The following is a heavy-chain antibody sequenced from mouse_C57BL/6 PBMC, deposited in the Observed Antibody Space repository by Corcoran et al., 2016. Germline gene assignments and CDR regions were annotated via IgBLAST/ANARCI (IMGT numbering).Heavy chain of an antibody. Sequence: QIQLVQSGPELKKPGETVKISCKASGYTFTTYGMIWVKQAPGKGLKWMGWINTYSGVPTYADDFKGRFVFSLETSASTAYLQINNLKNEDTATYFCARSTDYWGQGTSVTVSS. CDR2: INTYSGVP. J-gene: IGHJ4*01. CDR1: GYTFTTYG. CDR3: ARSTDY. V-gene: IGHV9-3*01.